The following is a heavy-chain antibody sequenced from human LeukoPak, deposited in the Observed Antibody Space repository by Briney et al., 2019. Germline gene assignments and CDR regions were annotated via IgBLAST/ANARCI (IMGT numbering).Heavy chain of an antibody. CDR2: ISGSGGIT. Sequence: GGSLRLSCAASGFTFSSYAMSWVRQAPGKGLEWVSVISGSGGITYYADSVKGGVAISRDNFKNTLYLQMNSLRAEDTAVYYCAKGQASVVSWFDPGGEASLATVSS. V-gene: IGHV3-23*01. J-gene: IGHJ5*02. D-gene: IGHD2-21*01. CDR1: GFTFSSYA. CDR3: AKGQASVVSWFDP.